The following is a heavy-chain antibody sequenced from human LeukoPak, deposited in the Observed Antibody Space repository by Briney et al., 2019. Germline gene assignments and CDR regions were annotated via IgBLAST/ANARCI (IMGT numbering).Heavy chain of an antibody. V-gene: IGHV3-23*01. CDR2: ITGGGRNT. D-gene: IGHD6-13*01. CDR1: GFTFGNYA. J-gene: IGHJ4*02. Sequence: GGSLRLSCAASGFTFGNYAMSWVRQAPGKGLEWVSTITGGGRNTYYADSVKGRFTISRDNSKNRLYRQMNSLRDEDTALYYCAKTPGHTSSWQFDYWGQGTLVTVSS. CDR3: AKTPGHTSSWQFDY.